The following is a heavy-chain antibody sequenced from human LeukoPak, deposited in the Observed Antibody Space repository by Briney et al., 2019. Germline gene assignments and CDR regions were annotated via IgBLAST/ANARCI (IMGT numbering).Heavy chain of an antibody. Sequence: GGSLRLSCAASGFTFGDYAMSWVRQAPGKGLEWVGFIRSKAYGGTTEYAASVKGRFTISRDDSKSIAYLQMNSLKTEDTAVYYCTRDQGDITIFGVVTPYFDYWGQGTLVTVSS. D-gene: IGHD3-3*01. J-gene: IGHJ4*02. CDR2: IRSKAYGGTT. CDR1: GFTFGDYA. V-gene: IGHV3-49*04. CDR3: TRDQGDITIFGVVTPYFDY.